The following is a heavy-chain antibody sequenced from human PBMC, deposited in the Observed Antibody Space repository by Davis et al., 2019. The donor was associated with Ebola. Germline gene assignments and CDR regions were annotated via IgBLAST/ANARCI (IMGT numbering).Heavy chain of an antibody. J-gene: IGHJ6*02. CDR3: AKDRIVGQYGMDV. D-gene: IGHD3-16*02. CDR2: ISGSGGST. Sequence: GESLKISCAASGFTFSSYAMSWVRQAPGKGLEWVSAISGSGGSTYYADSVKGRFTISRDNSKNSLYLQMNSLRAEDTALYYCAKDRIVGQYGMDVWGQGTTVTVSS. CDR1: GFTFSSYA. V-gene: IGHV3-23*01.